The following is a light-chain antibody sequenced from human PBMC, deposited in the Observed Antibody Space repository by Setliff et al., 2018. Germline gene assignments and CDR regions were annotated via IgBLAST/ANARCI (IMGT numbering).Light chain of an antibody. CDR2: SNN. CDR3: AAWDDSLNGRV. J-gene: IGLJ1*01. CDR1: SSNIGSNT. Sequence: QSVLTQPPSASGTPGQRVTISCSGSSSNIGSNTVNWYQQLPGTAPKLLIYSNNQRPSGVPDRFSGSKSGTSASLAISGIQAEDGADYYCAAWDDSLNGRVFGTGTKVTVL. V-gene: IGLV1-44*01.